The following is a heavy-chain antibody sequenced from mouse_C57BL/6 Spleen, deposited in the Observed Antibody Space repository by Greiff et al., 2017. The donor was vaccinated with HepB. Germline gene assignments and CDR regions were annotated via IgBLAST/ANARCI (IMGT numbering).Heavy chain of an antibody. CDR2: INYDGSST. J-gene: IGHJ2*01. CDR3: AREGGYYYGSSYDYFDY. Sequence: EVMLVESEGGLVQPGSSMKLSCTASGFTFSDYYMAWVRQVPEKGLEWVANINYDGSSTYYLDSLKSRFIISRDNAKNILYLQMSSLKSEDTATYYCAREGGYYYGSSYDYFDYWGQGTTLTVSS. CDR1: GFTFSDYY. V-gene: IGHV5-16*01. D-gene: IGHD1-1*01.